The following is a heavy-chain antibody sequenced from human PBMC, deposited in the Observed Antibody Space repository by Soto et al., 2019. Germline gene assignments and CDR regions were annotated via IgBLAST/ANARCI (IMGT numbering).Heavy chain of an antibody. Sequence: PGGSLRLSCAASGFTLSSYAMHWVRQAPGKGLEWVAVISYDGSNKYYAGSVKGRFTISRDNSKNTLYLQMNSLRAEDTAVYYSSGGDGYKPDYPGHRTLVTVSS. J-gene: IGHJ4*01. CDR3: SGGDGYKPDY. CDR1: GFTLSSYA. CDR2: ISYDGSNK. D-gene: IGHD5-18*01. V-gene: IGHV3-30-3*01.